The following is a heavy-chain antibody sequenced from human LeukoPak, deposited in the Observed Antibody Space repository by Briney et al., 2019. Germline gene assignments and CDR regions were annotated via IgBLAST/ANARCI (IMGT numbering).Heavy chain of an antibody. V-gene: IGHV4-34*01. CDR2: INHSGST. J-gene: IGHJ4*02. Sequence: PSETLSLTCAVYGGSFSGYYWSWIRQPPGKGLEWIGEINHSGSTNYNPSLKSRVTISVDTSKNQFSLKLSSVTAADTAVYYCASSPQAPHFYDSSGTRGGYWGQGTLVTVSS. CDR1: GGSFSGYY. CDR3: ASSPQAPHFYDSSGTRGGY. D-gene: IGHD3-22*01.